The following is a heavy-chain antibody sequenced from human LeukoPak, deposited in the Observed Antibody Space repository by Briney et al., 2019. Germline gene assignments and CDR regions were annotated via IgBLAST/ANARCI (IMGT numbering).Heavy chain of an antibody. V-gene: IGHV3-23*01. D-gene: IGHD1-26*01. CDR1: GFSFSSYA. CDR3: ARDGIVGSPLFKFDY. J-gene: IGHJ4*02. Sequence: GGSLRLSCATSGFSFSSYAMSWVRQAPGKGLEWVSAISESGGYTNYAGSVKGRFTVSRDNSKNTLYLQMNSLRAEDTAVYYCARDGIVGSPLFKFDYWGQGTLVTVSS. CDR2: ISESGGYT.